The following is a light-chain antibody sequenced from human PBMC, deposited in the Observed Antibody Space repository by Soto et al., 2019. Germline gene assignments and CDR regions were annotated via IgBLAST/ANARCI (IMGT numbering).Light chain of an antibody. J-gene: IGKJ1*01. V-gene: IGKV1-39*01. CDR3: QQSYITPWT. Sequence: DIQMTQSPSTLSAAVGDRVTMTCRANQRVNNYLNWYQQKPGEAPKLLISAASSLQIGVPSRFGGSGSGTDFTLAISGLQPEDFAIYYCQQSYITPWTFGQGTKVDIK. CDR1: QRVNNY. CDR2: AAS.